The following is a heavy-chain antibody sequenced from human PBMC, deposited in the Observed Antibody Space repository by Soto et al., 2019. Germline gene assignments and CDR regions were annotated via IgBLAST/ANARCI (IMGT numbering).Heavy chain of an antibody. Sequence: GSLRLSCAASGFTFNNYAMSWVRQAPGKGLEWVSAISSSGYSTYYADSVKGRFTISRDNSKNTVYLQMNNLRAEDTAVYYCEKASVVVAAKFDSWGQGTLVTVSS. CDR2: ISSSGYST. D-gene: IGHD2-21*02. CDR1: GFTFNNYA. V-gene: IGHV3-23*01. J-gene: IGHJ4*02. CDR3: EKASVVVAAKFDS.